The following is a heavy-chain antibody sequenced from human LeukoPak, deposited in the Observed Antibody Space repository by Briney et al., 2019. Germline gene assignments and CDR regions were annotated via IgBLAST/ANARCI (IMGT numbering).Heavy chain of an antibody. CDR2: ISSSGITI. J-gene: IGHJ4*02. CDR3: ARDAASLGSRL. CDR1: GFPFSDYY. V-gene: IGHV3-11*04. D-gene: IGHD3-10*01. Sequence: GGSLRLSCAASGFPFSDYYMSWLRQSPGKGLEWVSYISSSGITIYDADSVKGRFTSARDNAKNSLYLQMNSLRAEDTAVYYCARDAASLGSRLWGQGTLVTVSS.